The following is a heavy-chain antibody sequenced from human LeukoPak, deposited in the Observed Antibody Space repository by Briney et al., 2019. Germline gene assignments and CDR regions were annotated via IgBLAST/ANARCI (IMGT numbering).Heavy chain of an antibody. J-gene: IGHJ5*02. CDR2: INHSGST. CDR3: ARKGGGNWFDP. V-gene: IGHV4-34*01. Sequence: SETLSLTCAVYGGSFSGYYWSWIRQPPGKGLEWIGEINHSGSTNYNPSLKSRVTISVDTSKNQFSLKLSSVTAADTAVYYCARKGGGNWFDPWGQGTLVTVSS. D-gene: IGHD3-16*01. CDR1: GGSFSGYY.